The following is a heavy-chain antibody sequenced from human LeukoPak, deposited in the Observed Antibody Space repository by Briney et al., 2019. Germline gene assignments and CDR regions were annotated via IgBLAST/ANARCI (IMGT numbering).Heavy chain of an antibody. V-gene: IGHV3-74*01. Sequence: GGSLRLSCAASGFPFSISSMHWFRQVPGKGLMWVSRITTDETTTYADSVRGRFTISRDNAKNTVYLQMNSLRVEDTAVYYCAKDWFATTDYWGQVILVTVSS. J-gene: IGHJ4*02. CDR1: GFPFSISS. CDR2: ITTDETT. CDR3: AKDWFATTDY. D-gene: IGHD1/OR15-1a*01.